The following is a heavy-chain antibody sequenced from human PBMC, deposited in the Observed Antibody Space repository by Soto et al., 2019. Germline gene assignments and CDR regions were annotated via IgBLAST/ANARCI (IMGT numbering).Heavy chain of an antibody. CDR3: ARDGYGTYYYYMDV. D-gene: IGHD5-12*01. CDR2: ISSSSSTI. CDR1: GFTFSSYS. J-gene: IGHJ6*03. Sequence: GGSLRLSCAASGFTFSSYSMNWVRQAPGKGLEWVSYISSSSSTIYYADSVKGRFTISRDNAKNSLYLQMNSLRAEDTAVYYCARDGYGTYYYYMDVWGKGTTVTVSS. V-gene: IGHV3-48*01.